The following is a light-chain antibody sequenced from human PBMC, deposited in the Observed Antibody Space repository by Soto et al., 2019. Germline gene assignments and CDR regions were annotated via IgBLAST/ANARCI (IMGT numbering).Light chain of an antibody. V-gene: IGLV2-14*01. Sequence: QSVLRHPASVSWSPGHSITISCTGTSSDVGGYNYVSWYQQHPGKAPKLMIYEVSNRPSGVSNRFSGSKSGNTASLTISGLQAEEEADYYCSSYTSSTNIVFGTGTKVTVL. CDR2: EVS. CDR3: SSYTSSTNIV. CDR1: SSDVGGYNY. J-gene: IGLJ1*01.